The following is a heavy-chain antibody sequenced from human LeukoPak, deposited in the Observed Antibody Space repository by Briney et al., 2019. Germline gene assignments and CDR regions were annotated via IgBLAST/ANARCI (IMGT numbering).Heavy chain of an antibody. J-gene: IGHJ4*02. CDR2: IGGDNIYT. D-gene: IGHD6-19*01. Sequence: GGSLRLSCAASGFTFSDYYMSWIRQAPGKGLEWVSYIGGDNIYTNYADSVKGRFTISRDNAKNSLFLQMNSLRAEDTAVYYCAKVPHSGWYNRYFDYWGQGTLVTVSS. V-gene: IGHV3-11*06. CDR1: GFTFSDYY. CDR3: AKVPHSGWYNRYFDY.